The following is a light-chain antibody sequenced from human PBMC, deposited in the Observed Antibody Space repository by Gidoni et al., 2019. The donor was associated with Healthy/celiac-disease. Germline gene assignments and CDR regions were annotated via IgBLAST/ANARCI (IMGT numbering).Light chain of an antibody. V-gene: IGLV2-23*01. CDR2: EGS. CDR3: CSYAGSSFVV. Sequence: QSALTQPASVSGPPGQSITISCTGTSSDVWSYNLVSWYQQHPGQAPKLMIYEGSKRPSGVSNRFSGSKSGNTASLTISGLQAEDEADYYCCSYAGSSFVVFGGGTKLTVL. J-gene: IGLJ2*01. CDR1: SSDVWSYNL.